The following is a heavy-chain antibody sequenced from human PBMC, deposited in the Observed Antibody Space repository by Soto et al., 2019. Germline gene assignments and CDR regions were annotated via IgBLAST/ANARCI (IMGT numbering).Heavy chain of an antibody. CDR3: ARDRFGEKVSGYFDY. J-gene: IGHJ4*02. Sequence: QVQLVQSGAEVKKPGASVKVSCKASGYTFTSYGISWVRQAPGQGLEWMGWISAYNGNTNYAQKLQGRVTMTTDTSTSTAYMELRSLTSDDTAVYYCARDRFGEKVSGYFDYWGQGTLVTVSS. V-gene: IGHV1-18*01. CDR1: GYTFTSYG. CDR2: ISAYNGNT. D-gene: IGHD3-10*01.